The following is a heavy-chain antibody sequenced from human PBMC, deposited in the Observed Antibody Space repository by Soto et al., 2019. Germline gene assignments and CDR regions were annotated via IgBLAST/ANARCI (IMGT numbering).Heavy chain of an antibody. CDR3: TRGGTAMVRGSLGAGMDV. CDR1: GFTFSDYS. J-gene: IGHJ6*02. CDR2: ISSSSDYI. V-gene: IGHV3-21*01. Sequence: EVQLVESGGGLVKPGGSLRLSCAASGFTFSDYSMNWVRQGPGKGLEWVSSISSSSDYIFYADSVQGRCTISRDNAKNSLYLQMNSVRAEDTAVYDCTRGGTAMVRGSLGAGMDVWGQGTTVTVSS. D-gene: IGHD5-18*01.